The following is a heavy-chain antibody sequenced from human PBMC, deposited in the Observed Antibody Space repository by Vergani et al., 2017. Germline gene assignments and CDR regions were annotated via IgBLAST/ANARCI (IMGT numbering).Heavy chain of an antibody. Sequence: EVQLVESGGGLVQPGGSLRLSCAASGFTFSSYEMNWVRQAPGKGLEWVSYISSSGSTIYYADSVKGRFTISRDNAKNSLYLQMKSLRAEDTAVYYCAGESGGNPHFDYWGQGTLVTVSS. V-gene: IGHV3-48*03. J-gene: IGHJ4*02. D-gene: IGHD2-15*01. CDR1: GFTFSSYE. CDR3: AGESGGNPHFDY. CDR2: ISSSGSTI.